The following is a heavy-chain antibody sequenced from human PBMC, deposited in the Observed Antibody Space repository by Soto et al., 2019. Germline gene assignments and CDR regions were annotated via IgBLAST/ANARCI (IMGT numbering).Heavy chain of an antibody. Sequence: GESLKISCQGSGYSFTNYWIAWVRQMPGKGLEWMGIIDPSDSETKYSPSFQGQVTISADKSVSTAYLQWRSLKSPDTAIYYCARLYGSGWFYFSFWGQGTLVTVSS. CDR1: GYSFTNYW. V-gene: IGHV5-51*01. CDR2: IDPSDSET. D-gene: IGHD6-19*01. J-gene: IGHJ4*02. CDR3: ARLYGSGWFYFSF.